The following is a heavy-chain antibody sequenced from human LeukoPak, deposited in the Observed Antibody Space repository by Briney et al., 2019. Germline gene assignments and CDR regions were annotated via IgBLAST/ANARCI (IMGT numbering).Heavy chain of an antibody. CDR2: IIPIFGTA. Sequence: ASVKVSCKASGGTFSSYAISWVRQAPGQGLEWMGGIIPIFGTANYAQKFQGRVTMTRDMSTSTVYMELSSLRSEDTAVYYCARGGILATILRFDYWGQGTLVTVSS. D-gene: IGHD5-24*01. CDR3: ARGGILATILRFDY. CDR1: GGTFSSYA. V-gene: IGHV1-69*05. J-gene: IGHJ4*02.